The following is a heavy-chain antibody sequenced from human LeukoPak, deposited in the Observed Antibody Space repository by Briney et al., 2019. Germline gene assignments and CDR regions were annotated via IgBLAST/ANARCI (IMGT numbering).Heavy chain of an antibody. Sequence: GGSLRLSCAASGFTFSSYAMSWVRQAPGKGLEWVSAISGSGGSTYYADSVKGRFTISRDNSKNTLYLQVNSLRAEDTAVYYCAKSQATTYCGGDCYYRHWGQGTLVTVSS. CDR1: GFTFSSYA. V-gene: IGHV3-23*01. J-gene: IGHJ1*01. D-gene: IGHD2-21*02. CDR2: ISGSGGST. CDR3: AKSQATTYCGGDCYYRH.